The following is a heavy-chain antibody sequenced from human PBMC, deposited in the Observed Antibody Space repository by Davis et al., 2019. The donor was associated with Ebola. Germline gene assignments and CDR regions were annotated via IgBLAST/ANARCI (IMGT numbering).Heavy chain of an antibody. CDR3: ARESYDYIWGSYRYYFDY. D-gene: IGHD3-16*02. CDR2: INAGATRM. V-gene: IGHV3-23*01. J-gene: IGHJ4*02. Sequence: GESLKISCSASGFMFSLYAMSWVRQAPGKGPEWVSTINAGATRMFYADSVKGRFTISRDNAKNSLYLQMNSLRDEDTAVYYCARESYDYIWGSYRYYFDYWGQGTLVTVSS. CDR1: GFMFSLYA.